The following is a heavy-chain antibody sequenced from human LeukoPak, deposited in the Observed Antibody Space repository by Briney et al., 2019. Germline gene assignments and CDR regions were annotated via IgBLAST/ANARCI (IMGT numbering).Heavy chain of an antibody. Sequence: GGSLRLFCSPSWLPLSSYGMLGLRQAPGRGRAWVAVIWYEGSNKYYADSVKVRFTISRDNSKNTLYLQMNSLRAEDTAVYYCARDRSERAYYYYYGMDVWGQGTTVTVSS. CDR1: WLPLSSYG. CDR3: ARDRSERAYYYYYGMDV. CDR2: IWYEGSNK. J-gene: IGHJ6*02. V-gene: IGHV3-33*01. D-gene: IGHD1-14*01.